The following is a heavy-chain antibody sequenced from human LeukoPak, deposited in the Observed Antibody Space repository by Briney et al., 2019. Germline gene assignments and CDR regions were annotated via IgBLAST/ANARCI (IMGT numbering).Heavy chain of an antibody. CDR3: ARDGGAKYGSYYYYMDV. D-gene: IGHD4/OR15-4a*01. CDR1: GFTVSSNY. CDR2: ISYDGSNK. J-gene: IGHJ6*03. Sequence: GGSLRLSCAASGFTVSSNYMNWVRQAPGKGLEWVAVISYDGSNKYYADSVKGRFTISRDNSKNTLYLQMNSLRAEDTAVYYCARDGGAKYGSYYYYMDVWGKGTTVTVSS. V-gene: IGHV3-30*03.